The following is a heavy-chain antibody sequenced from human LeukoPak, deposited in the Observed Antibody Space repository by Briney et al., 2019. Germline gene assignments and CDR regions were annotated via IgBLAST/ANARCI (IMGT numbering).Heavy chain of an antibody. CDR1: GFTFSDYY. CDR3: ARQYNYDSRAFDY. Sequence: GGSLRLSCAASGFTFSDYYMNWIRHAPGKGLEWVSYISSGGSTINYADSVKGRFTISRDNAKNSLYLQMNSLRAEDTAVYYCARQYNYDSRAFDYWGQGTLVTVSS. D-gene: IGHD5-18*01. V-gene: IGHV3-11*01. CDR2: ISSGGSTI. J-gene: IGHJ4*02.